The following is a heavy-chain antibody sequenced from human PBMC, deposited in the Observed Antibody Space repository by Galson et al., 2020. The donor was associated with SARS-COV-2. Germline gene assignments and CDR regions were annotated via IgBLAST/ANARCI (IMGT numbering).Heavy chain of an antibody. V-gene: IGHV3-7*03. CDR3: ARGGIVGAGTPDY. Sequence: GGTLRLSCAASGFPFSTYWMNWVRQAPGKGPEWVANIKEDGSEKYYVDSVKGRFTISRDNAKNSLYLQMSSLIGEDTAVYYCARGGIVGAGTPDYWGQGTLVTVSS. D-gene: IGHD6-13*01. J-gene: IGHJ4*02. CDR2: IKEDGSEK. CDR1: GFPFSTYW.